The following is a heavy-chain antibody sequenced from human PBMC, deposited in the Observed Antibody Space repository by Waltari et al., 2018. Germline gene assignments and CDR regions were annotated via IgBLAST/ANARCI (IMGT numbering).Heavy chain of an antibody. D-gene: IGHD2-2*01. CDR1: GFTFDAYA. CDR2: ISWNSGSI. V-gene: IGHV3-9*01. J-gene: IGHJ5*02. CDR3: AKDQEYQLLST. Sequence: EVQLVESGGGLVQPGRSLRLSCAASGFTFDAYAMHWVRQAPGKGLEWVSGISWNSGSIGYADSVKGRFTISRDNAKNSLYLQMNSLRAEDTALYYCAKDQEYQLLSTWGQGTLVTVSS.